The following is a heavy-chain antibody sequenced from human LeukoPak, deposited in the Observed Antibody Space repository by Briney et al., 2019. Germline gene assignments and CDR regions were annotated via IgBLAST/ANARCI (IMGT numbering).Heavy chain of an antibody. J-gene: IGHJ3*02. CDR3: AKDFRTQYYYDSSGYYRADAFDI. Sequence: PGGSLRLSCAASGFTFSSYWMHWVRHAPGKGLVWVSRINSDGSSTSYADSVKGRFTISRDNAKNTLYLQMNSLRAEDTAVYYCAKDFRTQYYYDSSGYYRADAFDIWGQGTMVTVSS. D-gene: IGHD3-22*01. V-gene: IGHV3-74*01. CDR1: GFTFSSYW. CDR2: INSDGSST.